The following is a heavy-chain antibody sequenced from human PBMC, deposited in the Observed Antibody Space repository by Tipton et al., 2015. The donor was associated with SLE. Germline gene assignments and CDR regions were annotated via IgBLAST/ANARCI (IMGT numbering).Heavy chain of an antibody. V-gene: IGHV4-59*01. J-gene: IGHJ4*02. D-gene: IGHD2-15*01. CDR2: VFYSGIT. Sequence: TLSLTCTVSGGAMSSYYWSWIRQPPGKGLEWIGNVFYSGITNDNPSLKSRITISVDSSKNQFSLRLNSVTAADTAVYYCAREEDSGGGILDYWGQGILVTVSS. CDR3: AREEDSGGGILDY. CDR1: GGAMSSYY.